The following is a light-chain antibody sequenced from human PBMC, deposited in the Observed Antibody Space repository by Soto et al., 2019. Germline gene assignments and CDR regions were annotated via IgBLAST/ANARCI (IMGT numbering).Light chain of an antibody. CDR2: DAS. CDR1: QIINSW. Sequence: DIQMTQSPSTLSASVGDRVTITCRASQIINSWLAWYQQKPGKAPNLLIYDASTLESGVPSRFSGSGSGTEFTLTITSLQPGDFATYYCQQYEALWTFGQGTKVEIK. V-gene: IGKV1-5*01. CDR3: QQYEALWT. J-gene: IGKJ1*01.